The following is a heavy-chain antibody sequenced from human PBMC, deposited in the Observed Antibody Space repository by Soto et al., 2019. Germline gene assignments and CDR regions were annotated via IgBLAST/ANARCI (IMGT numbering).Heavy chain of an antibody. Sequence: EVQLLESGGGLVQPGGSLRLSCAASGFTLSNYAMSWVRQAPGKGLEWVSVISGSGGSTYYADSVKGRFTISRDNSKNTLYLQMNSLSAEDTAIYYCARAKLWFSSGLYYFDYWGQGTLVTVSS. CDR1: GFTLSNYA. J-gene: IGHJ4*02. D-gene: IGHD3-22*01. CDR3: ARAKLWFSSGLYYFDY. V-gene: IGHV3-23*01. CDR2: ISGSGGST.